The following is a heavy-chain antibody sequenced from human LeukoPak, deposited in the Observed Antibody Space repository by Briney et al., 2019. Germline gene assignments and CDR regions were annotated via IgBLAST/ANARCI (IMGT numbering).Heavy chain of an antibody. CDR2: IYPGAYDT. V-gene: IGHV5-51*01. CDR1: GYSFTTYW. CDR3: ARGTEFDP. J-gene: IGHJ5*02. Sequence: GDPLKISVKGPGYSFTTYWIGWLGQMHGKGLEWMGIIYPGAYDTRYSPSFQGQVTISTDKSISTAYLQWSSLQDSDTAMYYCARGTEFDPWGQGTLVTVSS. D-gene: IGHD3/OR15-3a*01.